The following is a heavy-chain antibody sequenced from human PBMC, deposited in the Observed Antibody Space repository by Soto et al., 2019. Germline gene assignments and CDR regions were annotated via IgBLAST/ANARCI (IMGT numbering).Heavy chain of an antibody. J-gene: IGHJ4*02. CDR1: GFTFSTYA. Sequence: EVQVLESGGGLVQPGGSLRLSCAASGFTFSTYAMSWVRQAPGKGLGWVSTISDSGSTYYADSVKGRFTISRDNSKNTLYLEMNILRAEDTAVYYCAKNKGGSYCSRTSWLYSFDSWGQGTLVTVSS. D-gene: IGHD2-2*01. V-gene: IGHV3-23*01. CDR3: AKNKGGSYCSRTSWLYSFDS. CDR2: ISDSGST.